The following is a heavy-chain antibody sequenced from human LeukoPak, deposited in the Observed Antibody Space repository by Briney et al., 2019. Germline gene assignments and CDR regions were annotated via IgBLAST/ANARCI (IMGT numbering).Heavy chain of an antibody. CDR2: ISSTGGTT. J-gene: IGHJ4*02. Sequence: GGSLRLSCAASGITFSSYGMSWVRQAPGKGLEWVSSISSTGGTTYYADSVKGRFTISRDNSKNTLYLQMNSLRAEDTAVYYCAKDLIAARPGYWGQGTLVTVSS. CDR3: AKDLIAARPGY. CDR1: GITFSSYG. D-gene: IGHD6-6*01. V-gene: IGHV3-23*01.